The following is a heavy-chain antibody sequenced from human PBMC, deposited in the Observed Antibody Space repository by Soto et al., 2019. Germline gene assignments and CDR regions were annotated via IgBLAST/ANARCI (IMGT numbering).Heavy chain of an antibody. V-gene: IGHV1-46*01. J-gene: IGHJ4*02. CDR2: INPSGGST. Sequence: EASVKVSCKASGYTFTSYYMHWVRQAPGQGLEWMGIINPSGGSTSYAQKFQGRVTMTRDTSTSTVYMELSSLRSEDTAVYYCARDRNRIAAAGTPGEYDYWGQGTLVTVSS. CDR3: ARDRNRIAAAGTPGEYDY. D-gene: IGHD6-13*01. CDR1: GYTFTSYY.